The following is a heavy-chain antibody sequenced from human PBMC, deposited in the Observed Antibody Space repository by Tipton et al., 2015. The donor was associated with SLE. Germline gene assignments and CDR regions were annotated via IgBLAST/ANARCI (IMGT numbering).Heavy chain of an antibody. J-gene: IGHJ2*01. CDR1: GDSISNYY. Sequence: TLSLTCTVSGDSISNYYRSWIRQSAGKGLEWMGRFYPGGTTSYNPSFKSRVTMSADTSKNQFSLKLNSVTAADTAVYYCARGVRIAVVKGWYFDLWGRGTLVTVSS. CDR3: ARGVRIAVVKGWYFDL. V-gene: IGHV4-4*07. D-gene: IGHD6-19*01. CDR2: FYPGGTT.